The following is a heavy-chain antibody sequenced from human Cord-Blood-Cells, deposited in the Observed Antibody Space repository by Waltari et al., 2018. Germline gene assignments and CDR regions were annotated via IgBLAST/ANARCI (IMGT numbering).Heavy chain of an antibody. CDR1: GYTLTGYY. D-gene: IGHD5-12*01. Sequence: QVQLVQSGAEVKKPGASVKVSCKASGYTLTGYYMHWVRQAPGQGLEWMGWINPNRGGTNYAQKFQGWVTMTRDTSISTAYMELSRLRSDDTAVYYCARRGSNSGYDYWGQGTLVTVSS. V-gene: IGHV1-2*04. CDR3: ARRGSNSGYDY. CDR2: INPNRGGT. J-gene: IGHJ4*02.